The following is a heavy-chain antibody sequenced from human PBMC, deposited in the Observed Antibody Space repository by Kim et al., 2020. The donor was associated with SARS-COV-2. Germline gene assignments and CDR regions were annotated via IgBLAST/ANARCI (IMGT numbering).Heavy chain of an antibody. CDR2: ISGSGGNT. V-gene: IGHV3-23*01. CDR3: AKDWGLDYYYHYGMDV. CDR1: GFTLRSYL. J-gene: IGHJ6*02. Sequence: GGSLRLSCAASGFTLRSYLMTWVRQAPGKGLEWVSGISGSGGNTYYADSVKGRFTISRDNSKKTLYLLMNSLRVADTAIYYCAKDWGLDYYYHYGMDVWGQGTTVTVSS. D-gene: IGHD3-16*01.